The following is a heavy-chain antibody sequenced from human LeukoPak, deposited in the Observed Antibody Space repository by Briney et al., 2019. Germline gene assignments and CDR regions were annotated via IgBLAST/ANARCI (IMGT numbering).Heavy chain of an antibody. J-gene: IGHJ5*02. CDR3: ARKIRTSGYCSGGSCYSARNWFDP. D-gene: IGHD2-15*01. CDR1: GGSISNSGYS. V-gene: IGHV4-30-4*07. Sequence: PSQTLSLTCAVSGGSISNSGYSWTWIRQPPGKGLEWIGYISYSGSTYYNPSLKSRVTISVDTSKNQFSLKLSSVTAADTAVYYCARKIRTSGYCSGGSCYSARNWFDPWGQGTLVTVSS. CDR2: ISYSGST.